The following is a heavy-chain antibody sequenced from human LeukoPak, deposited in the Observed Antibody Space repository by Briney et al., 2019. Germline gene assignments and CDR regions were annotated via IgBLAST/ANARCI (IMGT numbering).Heavy chain of an antibody. D-gene: IGHD3-3*01. J-gene: IGHJ4*02. CDR2: ISYDGSNK. CDR3: CLGFLEWPYFDY. Sequence: LTGGSLRLSCAASGFTFSSYGMHWVRQAPGKGLEWVAVISYDGSNKYYADSVKGRFTISRDNSKNTLYLQMNSLRAEDTAVYYCCLGFLEWPYFDYWGRGTLVTVSS. V-gene: IGHV3-30*03. CDR1: GFTFSSYG.